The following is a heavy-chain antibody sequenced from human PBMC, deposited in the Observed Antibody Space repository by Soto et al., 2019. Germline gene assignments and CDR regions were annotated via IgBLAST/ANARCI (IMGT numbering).Heavy chain of an antibody. J-gene: IGHJ5*02. CDR1: GGTFSSYA. CDR3: ARVQLDRSSSGSFDH. Sequence: SVNVSCKASGGTFSSYAISWVRQAPGQGLEWMGGIIPIFGTENYAKKFQGRVTITADKSTSTAYMELSSLRSEDTAVYYCARVQLDRSSSGSFDHWAQGPL. V-gene: IGHV1-69*06. CDR2: IIPIFGTE. D-gene: IGHD6-6*01.